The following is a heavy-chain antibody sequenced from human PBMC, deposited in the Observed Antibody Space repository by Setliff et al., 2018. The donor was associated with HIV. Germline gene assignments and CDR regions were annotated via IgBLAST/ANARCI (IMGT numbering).Heavy chain of an antibody. J-gene: IGHJ4*02. D-gene: IGHD6-13*01. Sequence: ASVKVSCKASGGTFSSYAISWVRQAPGQGPEWMGWISAYNGYTKSSQKFQGRVTITRDTSASTAYMELSSLRSEDTGVYYCAIGSSNWPHRPNNYYFDYWGQGTPVTVSS. CDR2: ISAYNGYT. V-gene: IGHV1-3*01. CDR3: AIGSSNWPHRPNNYYFDY. CDR1: GGTFSSYA.